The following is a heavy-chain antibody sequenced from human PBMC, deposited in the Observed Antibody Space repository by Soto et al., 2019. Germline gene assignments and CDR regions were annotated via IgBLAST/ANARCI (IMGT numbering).Heavy chain of an antibody. CDR3: ARDLAPTLGYSYGNGYFDY. CDR1: GGSISSGGYY. J-gene: IGHJ4*02. D-gene: IGHD5-18*01. V-gene: IGHV4-31*03. CDR2: IYYSGST. Sequence: PSETLSLTCTVSGGSISSGGYYWSWIRQHPGKGLEWIGYIYYSGSTYYNPSLKSRVTISVDTSKNQFSLKLSSVTAADTAVYYCARDLAPTLGYSYGNGYFDYWGQGTLVTVSS.